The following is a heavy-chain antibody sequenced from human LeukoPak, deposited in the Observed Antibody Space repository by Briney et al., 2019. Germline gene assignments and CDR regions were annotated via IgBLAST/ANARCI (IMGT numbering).Heavy chain of an antibody. CDR1: GDTVSSKSAA. J-gene: IGHJ4*02. CDR2: TFYRSKWKN. Sequence: SQTLSLTCAISGDTVSSKSAAWNWIRQSPSRGLEWLGRTFYRSKWKNDYAASVRSRITINPDTSKNQFSLQLNSVTPEDTAIYYCARTNSGYVDYWGQGTLVTVSS. D-gene: IGHD6-19*01. V-gene: IGHV6-1*01. CDR3: ARTNSGYVDY.